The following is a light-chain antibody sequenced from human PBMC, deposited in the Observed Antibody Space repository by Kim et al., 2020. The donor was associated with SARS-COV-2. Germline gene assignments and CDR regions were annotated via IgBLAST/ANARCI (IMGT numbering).Light chain of an antibody. CDR1: NSDVGGYNY. J-gene: IGLJ3*02. CDR2: DVS. CDR3: SSYTSSSFWV. Sequence: QSALTQPASVSGSPGQSITISCTGTNSDVGGYNYVSWYQQHPGKAPKLMIYDVSNRPSGVSNRFSGSKSGNTASLTISGLQAEDEADCYCSSYTSSSFWVFGGGTQLTVL. V-gene: IGLV2-14*03.